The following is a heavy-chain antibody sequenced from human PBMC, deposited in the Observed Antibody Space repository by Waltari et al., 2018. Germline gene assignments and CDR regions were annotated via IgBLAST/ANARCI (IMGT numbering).Heavy chain of an antibody. D-gene: IGHD3-16*01. Sequence: QVQLQESGPGLVKPSETLSLTCAVSGYSISSGYYWGWLRQPPGNGLEWIGSIYHSGSTYYNPSLKSLVTISVDTSKNQFSLKLSSVTAADTAVYYCARSYYDYVWGTQPNWFDPWGQGTLVTVSS. CDR1: GYSISSGYY. CDR2: IYHSGST. J-gene: IGHJ5*02. V-gene: IGHV4-38-2*01. CDR3: ARSYYDYVWGTQPNWFDP.